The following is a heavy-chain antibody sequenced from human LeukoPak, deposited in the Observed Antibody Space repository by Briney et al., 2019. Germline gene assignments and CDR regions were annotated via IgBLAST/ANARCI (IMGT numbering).Heavy chain of an antibody. D-gene: IGHD6-19*01. CDR3: ARGPRQNSSFYV. CDR2: VYHSGTA. V-gene: IGHV4-4*02. Sequence: PSETLSLTCAVSGASIGSTNWWSWVRQPPGKGLEWIGEVYHSGTANYNPSLKSRVTISVDNFENHFSLRLTSVTAADTAVYYCARGPRQNSSFYVWGQGTLVNVSS. J-gene: IGHJ4*02. CDR1: GASIGSTNW.